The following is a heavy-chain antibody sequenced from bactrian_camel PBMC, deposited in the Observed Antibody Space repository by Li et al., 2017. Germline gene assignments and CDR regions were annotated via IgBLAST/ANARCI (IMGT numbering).Heavy chain of an antibody. Sequence: VQLVESGGGSVQAGKSLRLSCVASGHTDSVGCMGWFRQAPGKEREGIATIDSDGDTAYVESMKGRFTISRDNARNTVYLQMNNLKPEDTARYYCAADAADSGGTCRYRGYNYWGQGTQVTVS. J-gene: IGHJ4*01. CDR1: GHTDSVGC. V-gene: IGHV3S53*01. CDR3: AADAADSGGTCRYRGYNY. CDR2: IDSDGDT. D-gene: IGHD7*01.